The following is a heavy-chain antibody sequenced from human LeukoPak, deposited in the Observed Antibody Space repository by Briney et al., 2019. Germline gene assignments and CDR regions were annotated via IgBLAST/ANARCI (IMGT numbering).Heavy chain of an antibody. D-gene: IGHD3-10*01. V-gene: IGHV1-2*02. Sequence: ASVKVSCKASGYTFTGYYMHWVRQAPGQGLEWMGWINPNSGGTIYAQKFQGRVTMTRDTSISTVYMELSRLRSGDTAVYYCARAPPITRGPFDPWGQGTLVTVSS. CDR2: INPNSGGT. CDR3: ARAPPITRGPFDP. CDR1: GYTFTGYY. J-gene: IGHJ5*02.